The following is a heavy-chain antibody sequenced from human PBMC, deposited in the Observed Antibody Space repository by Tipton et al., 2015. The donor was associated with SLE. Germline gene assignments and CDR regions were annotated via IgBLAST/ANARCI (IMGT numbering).Heavy chain of an antibody. CDR3: AKDLRGPRWDFPFDI. Sequence: SLRLSCEGSGFTFSGYSLSWVRQAPGKGLEWVSSISEYGDSTFYADSAKGRFTISRDNSKKIVYLQMDSLRDEDTAVYYCAKDLRGPRWDFPFDIWGQGTMVTVSS. J-gene: IGHJ3*02. CDR2: ISEYGDST. D-gene: IGHD1-26*01. V-gene: IGHV3-23*01. CDR1: GFTFSGYS.